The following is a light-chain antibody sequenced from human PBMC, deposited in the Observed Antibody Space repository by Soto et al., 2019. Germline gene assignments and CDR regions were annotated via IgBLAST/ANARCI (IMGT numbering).Light chain of an antibody. Sequence: DIQMTQSPSCLSASVGARVTITCRASQDISKNLAWYQQIPGKAPKLLIFAASTLQSGVPSRFSASGSGTYFILTVGGLQPEDAATYYCQQTKGFPLTFGGGTKVEIK. CDR2: AAS. J-gene: IGKJ4*01. V-gene: IGKV1-12*01. CDR1: QDISKN. CDR3: QQTKGFPLT.